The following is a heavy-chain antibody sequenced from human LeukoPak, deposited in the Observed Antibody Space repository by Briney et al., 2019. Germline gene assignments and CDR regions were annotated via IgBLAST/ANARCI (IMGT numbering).Heavy chain of an antibody. Sequence: SVKVSCKASGGTFNIYGITWVRQAPGQGLEWMGRIIPILNITNYAQKFQGRVTFTADKSTSTAYTELSSLRSEDTAVYYCARDSSGSSPNFDYWGQGTLVTVSS. J-gene: IGHJ4*02. D-gene: IGHD1-26*01. CDR3: ARDSSGSSPNFDY. V-gene: IGHV1-69*04. CDR1: GGTFNIYG. CDR2: IIPILNIT.